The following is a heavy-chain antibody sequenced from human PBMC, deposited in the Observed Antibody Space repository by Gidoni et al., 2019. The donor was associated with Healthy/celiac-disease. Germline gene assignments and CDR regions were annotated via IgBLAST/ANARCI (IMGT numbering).Heavy chain of an antibody. CDR2: IYYSGST. CDR3: AREIPMVPAYYFDY. Sequence: QVQLQESGPGLVTPSQTLCLSRTVSGGCISGGGYYWSWLRQHPGKGLECIGYIYYSGSTYYHPSLKSRVTISVDTSKNQFSLKLSTVTAADTAVYYCAREIPMVPAYYFDYWGQGTLVTVSS. V-gene: IGHV4-31*03. D-gene: IGHD3-10*01. J-gene: IGHJ4*02. CDR1: GGCISGGGYY.